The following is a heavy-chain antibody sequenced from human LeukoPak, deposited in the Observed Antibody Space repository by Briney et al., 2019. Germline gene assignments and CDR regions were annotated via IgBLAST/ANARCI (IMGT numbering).Heavy chain of an antibody. V-gene: IGHV3-33*06. D-gene: IGHD6-19*01. CDR1: GFTFSSYD. CDR2: IWSDATNK. J-gene: IGHJ5*01. CDR3: AKPISGGLAVTADWFDP. Sequence: PGRSLRLSCAASGFTFSSYDMHWVRQGPGMGLEWVTVIWSDATNKYYADSVKGRFTISRDNSKNTVYLQLNTLRAEDTAVYYCAKPISGGLAVTADWFDPWGQGTLVVVSS.